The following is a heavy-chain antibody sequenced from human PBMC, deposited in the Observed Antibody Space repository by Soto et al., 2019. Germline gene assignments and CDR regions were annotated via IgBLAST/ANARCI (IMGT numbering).Heavy chain of an antibody. Sequence: SETLSLTCVVSGGSISSYYWSWIRQPPVKGLEGIWYVSYTAITIYLPSLSSRVTISINPSKHHFSLKLSSVTAADTAVYYFAIHDPHRGIIIGGLGYWGQRTLVTVSS. CDR1: GGSISSYY. CDR2: VSYTAIT. J-gene: IGHJ4*02. D-gene: IGHD3-10*01. V-gene: IGHV4-59*08. CDR3: AIHDPHRGIIIGGLGY.